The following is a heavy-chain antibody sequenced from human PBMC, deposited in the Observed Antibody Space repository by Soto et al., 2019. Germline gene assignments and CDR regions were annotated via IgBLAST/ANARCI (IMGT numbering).Heavy chain of an antibody. CDR3: ARGGRSAYYYYMGV. CDR2: VYYSGST. V-gene: IGHV4-59*01. J-gene: IGHJ6*03. CDR1: GGYIIAYC. Sequence: PLLPMSVTCTVAGGYIIAYCWSCVRKNPGKGLEWIGYVYYSGSTNYNPSLKSRVTISVDTSKNQFSLKLTSVTAADTAMYYCARGGRSAYYYYMGVWGKGTTVTVSS.